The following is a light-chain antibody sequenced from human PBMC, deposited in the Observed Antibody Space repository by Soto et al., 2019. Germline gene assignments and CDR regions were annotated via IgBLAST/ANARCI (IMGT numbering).Light chain of an antibody. Sequence: QSALTQPASVSGSPGQSITISCTGTSSDVGGYNYVSWYQQHPGKAPKLMIYEVSNRPSGVSNRFSGSKSGNTASLTISGLQAEDEADYYCSSYISSSRVFGTGTKLTVL. V-gene: IGLV2-14*01. CDR3: SSYISSSRV. CDR1: SSDVGGYNY. CDR2: EVS. J-gene: IGLJ1*01.